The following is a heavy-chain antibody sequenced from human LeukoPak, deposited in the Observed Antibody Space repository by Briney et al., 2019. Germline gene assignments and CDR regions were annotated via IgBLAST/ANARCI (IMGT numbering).Heavy chain of an antibody. CDR2: ITDKGVST. CDR3: ARAGWSWYFDY. V-gene: IGHV3-23*01. J-gene: IGHJ4*02. CDR1: GFTFSSYT. Sequence: GGSLRLSCAASGFTFSSYTMNWVRQAPGKGLEWVSSITDKGVSTNYADSVKGRFTISRDNSKSTLYLQMSSLRAEDTAVYYCARAGWSWYFDYWGQGTLVTVSS. D-gene: IGHD1-26*01.